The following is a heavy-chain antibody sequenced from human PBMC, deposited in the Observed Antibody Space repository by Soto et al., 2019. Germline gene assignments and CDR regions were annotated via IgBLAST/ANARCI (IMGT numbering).Heavy chain of an antibody. CDR2: IIPILGIA. D-gene: IGHD3-10*01. CDR1: GGTFSSYT. J-gene: IGHJ4*02. CDR3: ARSITMVRGALDY. Sequence: ASVKVSCKASGGTFSSYTISWVRQAPGQGLEWMGRIIPILGIANYAQKFQGRVTITADKSTSTAYMELSSLRSEDTAVYYCARSITMVRGALDYWGQGILVTVSS. V-gene: IGHV1-69*02.